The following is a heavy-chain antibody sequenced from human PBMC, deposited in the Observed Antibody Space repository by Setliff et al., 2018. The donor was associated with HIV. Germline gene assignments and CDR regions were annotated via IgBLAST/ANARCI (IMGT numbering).Heavy chain of an antibody. D-gene: IGHD1-7*01. CDR2: INFGGGT. J-gene: IGHJ3*02. Sequence: ASETLSLTCAVFDGSRSGIHWSWTRQPPGKGLEWIAEINFGGGTNHNPSLKSRVTISVDTSKSHVSLMLRSVTAADTAVYYCARAGNYGAFDGFDIWGQGTMVTVSS. CDR3: ARAGNYGAFDGFDI. CDR1: DGSRSGIH. V-gene: IGHV4-34*01.